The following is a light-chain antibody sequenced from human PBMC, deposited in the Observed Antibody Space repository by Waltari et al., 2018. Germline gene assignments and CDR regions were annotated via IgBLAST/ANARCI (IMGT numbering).Light chain of an antibody. CDR3: QQCYSIPFT. J-gene: IGKJ2*01. V-gene: IGKV1-39*01. CDR2: AAS. Sequence: DVQMTQSPSFLSAAVGDRVTITCRTSQSISSYLNWYQQRPGKAPKFLIYAASSLQSGVPSRFSGSGSGTDFTLTISSLQPEDFATYYCQQCYSIPFTFGQGTKLEI. CDR1: QSISSY.